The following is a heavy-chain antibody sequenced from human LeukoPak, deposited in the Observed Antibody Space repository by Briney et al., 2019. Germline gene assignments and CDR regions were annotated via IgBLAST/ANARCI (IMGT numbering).Heavy chain of an antibody. J-gene: IGHJ4*02. Sequence: PGGSLTLSCAASGFTVSSNHMGWVRQAPGKGLEWVSVIFGGGATSYAGSVKGRVTMSRDNSQNTLYLHVNRLRVEDTAVYYCAAWRGSSWLDYWGQGTLVTVSS. CDR2: IFGGGAT. D-gene: IGHD6-13*01. CDR1: GFTVSSNH. CDR3: AAWRGSSWLDY. V-gene: IGHV3-53*01.